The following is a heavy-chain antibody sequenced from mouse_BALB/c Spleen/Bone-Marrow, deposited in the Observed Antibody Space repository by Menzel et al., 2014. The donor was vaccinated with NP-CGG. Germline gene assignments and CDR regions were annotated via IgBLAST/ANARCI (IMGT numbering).Heavy chain of an antibody. CDR1: GYTFTSYW. CDR3: ARWLLRYYAMDD. V-gene: IGHV1-69*02. CDR2: IDPSDSYT. J-gene: IGHJ4*01. D-gene: IGHD2-3*01. Sequence: QLQQSGAELVKPGASVKLSCKASGYTFTSYWMHWVKQRPGQGLEWIGEIDPSDSYTNYNQKFKGKATLTVDKSSSTAYMQLSSLTSEDSAVYFCARWLLRYYAMDDWGQGTSVTVSS.